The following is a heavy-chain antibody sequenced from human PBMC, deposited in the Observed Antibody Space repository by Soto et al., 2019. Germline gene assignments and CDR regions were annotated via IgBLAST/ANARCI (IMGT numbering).Heavy chain of an antibody. V-gene: IGHV3-21*01. CDR3: AREGSLYNDYVSNCADY. D-gene: IGHD3-10*02. J-gene: IGHJ4*02. CDR1: GFTFSSYS. Sequence: EVQLVESGGGLVKPGGSLRLSCAASGFTFSSYSMIWVRQAPGKGLEWVSSISTTSTYIYYADSVKGRFTISRDNAKNSLYLLMNRLRAEDTAVYYCAREGSLYNDYVSNCADYWGQGTLVTVSS. CDR2: ISTTSTYI.